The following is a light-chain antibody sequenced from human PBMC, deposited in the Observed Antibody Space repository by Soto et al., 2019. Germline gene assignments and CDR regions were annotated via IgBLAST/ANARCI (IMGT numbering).Light chain of an antibody. J-gene: IGKJ3*01. V-gene: IGKV3-20*01. CDR3: HQYGNSPLT. CDR2: GTS. Sequence: ETVLTQSPGTLSLSPGDRATLSCRASQNVYSNFLGWYQQRPGQAPRLLIYGTSTRAPDIPDRFSGSGSGTDFTLTISRLEPDDFAVYFCHQYGNSPLTFGPGTKVDF. CDR1: QNVYSNF.